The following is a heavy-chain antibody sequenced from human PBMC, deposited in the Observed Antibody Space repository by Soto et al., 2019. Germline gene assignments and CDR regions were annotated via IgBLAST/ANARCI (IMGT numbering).Heavy chain of an antibody. CDR3: ARGSIPGSSWGRGYYFDY. V-gene: IGHV3-33*01. Sequence: PGGSLRLSCAASGFTFSSYGMHWVRQAPGKGLEWVAVIWYDGSNKYYADSVKGRFTISRDNSKNMLYLQMNSLRAEDTSVYYCARGSIPGSSWGRGYYFDYWGQGTLVTVSS. J-gene: IGHJ4*02. D-gene: IGHD6-13*01. CDR1: GFTFSSYG. CDR2: IWYDGSNK.